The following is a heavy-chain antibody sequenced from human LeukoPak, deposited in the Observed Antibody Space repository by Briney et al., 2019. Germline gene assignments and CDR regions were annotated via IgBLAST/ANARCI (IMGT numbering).Heavy chain of an antibody. CDR1: GGSISSYY. D-gene: IGHD3-10*01. J-gene: IGHJ5*02. CDR2: IYYSGST. V-gene: IGHV4-59*01. CDR3: AREMVREMNWFDP. Sequence: SETLSLTCTVSGGSISSYYWSWIRQPPGKGLEWIGYIYYSGSTNYNPSLKSRVAISVDTSKNQFSLKLSSVTAADTAVYYCAREMVREMNWFDPRGQGTLVTVSS.